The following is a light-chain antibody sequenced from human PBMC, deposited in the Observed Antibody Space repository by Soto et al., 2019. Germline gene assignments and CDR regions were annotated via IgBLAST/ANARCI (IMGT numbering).Light chain of an antibody. CDR3: QQYNSHPYV. CDR2: KAS. CDR1: QSISIW. V-gene: IGKV1-5*03. Sequence: DIQMTQSPSTLSASVGDRVTSTCRASQSISIWLAWYQQKPGQVPSLLIYKASSLQTGVSSRFRGSGSGTDFTLTISSLQPDDFATYYCQQYNSHPYVFGQGTKLEIK. J-gene: IGKJ2*01.